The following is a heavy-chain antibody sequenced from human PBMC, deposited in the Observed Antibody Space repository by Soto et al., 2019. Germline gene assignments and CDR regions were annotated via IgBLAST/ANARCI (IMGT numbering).Heavy chain of an antibody. CDR3: ARDRDGYNYAFDI. D-gene: IGHD5-12*01. J-gene: IGHJ3*02. CDR1: DYSISSGYY. CDR2: IYHSGST. V-gene: IGHV4-38-2*02. Sequence: PSETLSRTCGVSDYSISSGYYWAWIRQPPGKGLEWLGSIYHSGSTYQNPSLSSRVTISVDTSRNKFSLRLSSVTAADTAVYYCARDRDGYNYAFDIWGQGTVVTVPS.